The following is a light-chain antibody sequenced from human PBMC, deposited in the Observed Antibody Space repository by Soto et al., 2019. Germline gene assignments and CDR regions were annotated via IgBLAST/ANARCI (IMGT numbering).Light chain of an antibody. CDR3: QLYDNWPRT. CDR1: QSVSAD. J-gene: IGKJ1*01. Sequence: EIVMTQSPATLSVSPVERATLSCRASQSVSADLAWYQQKPGQAPRLLIYGASTRATGIPARFSGSGSGTEFTLTISSLQSEDFAVYYCQLYDNWPRTFGQGTKVEIK. CDR2: GAS. V-gene: IGKV3-15*01.